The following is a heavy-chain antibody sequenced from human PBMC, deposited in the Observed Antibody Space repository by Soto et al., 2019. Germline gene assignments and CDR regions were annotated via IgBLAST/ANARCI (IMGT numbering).Heavy chain of an antibody. CDR3: AKVTHRGTIAVAGPLGS. V-gene: IGHV1-46*01. D-gene: IGHD6-19*01. CDR2: FNPSGLST. Sequence: QVHLVQSGAEVKKPGASVNVSCQASGSITNHHMHWVRQAPGQGLEWMGIFNPSGLSTTYAQKFQGRVTITRDTSTSTDYMELSSLTSEDTAVYFCAKVTHRGTIAVAGPLGSWGQGTLVIVSS. CDR1: GSITNHH. J-gene: IGHJ4*02.